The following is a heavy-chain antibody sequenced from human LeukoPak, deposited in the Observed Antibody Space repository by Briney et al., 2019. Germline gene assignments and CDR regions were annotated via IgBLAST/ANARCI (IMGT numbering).Heavy chain of an antibody. CDR1: GFTFSSYS. J-gene: IGHJ6*03. CDR2: ISSSSSYI. CDR3: AREGDSSSWSHYYMDV. D-gene: IGHD6-13*01. V-gene: IGHV3-21*01. Sequence: GGSLRLSCAASGFTFSSYSMNWVRQAPGKGLEWVSSISSSSSYIYYADSVKGRFTISRDNAKNSLYLQMNSLRAEDTAVYYCAREGDSSSWSHYYMDVWGKGTTVTVSS.